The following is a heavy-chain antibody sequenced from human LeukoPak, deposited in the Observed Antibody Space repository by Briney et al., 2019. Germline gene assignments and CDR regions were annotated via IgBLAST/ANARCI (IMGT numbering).Heavy chain of an antibody. Sequence: ASVKVSCKASGYTFTDYYMHWVRQAPGQGLEWMGWINPNSGGTNYAQKFQGRVTMTRDTSISTAYMELSRLRSDDTAVYYCARGLYGSGSRNDYWGQGTLVTVSS. J-gene: IGHJ4*02. CDR3: ARGLYGSGSRNDY. CDR1: GYTFTDYY. D-gene: IGHD3-10*01. V-gene: IGHV1-2*02. CDR2: INPNSGGT.